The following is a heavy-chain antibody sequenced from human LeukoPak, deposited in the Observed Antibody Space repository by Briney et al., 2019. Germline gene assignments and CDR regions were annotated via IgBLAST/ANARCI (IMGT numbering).Heavy chain of an antibody. V-gene: IGHV4-61*02. D-gene: IGHD3-10*01. J-gene: IGHJ4*02. CDR1: GGSISSGSYY. Sequence: SETLSLTCTVSGGSISSGSYYWSWIRQPAGKGLEWIGRIYTSGSTNYNPSLKSRVTISVDTSKNQFSLKLSSVTAAGTAVYYCARAPRPGGYFDYWGQGTLVTVSS. CDR3: ARAPRPGGYFDY. CDR2: IYTSGST.